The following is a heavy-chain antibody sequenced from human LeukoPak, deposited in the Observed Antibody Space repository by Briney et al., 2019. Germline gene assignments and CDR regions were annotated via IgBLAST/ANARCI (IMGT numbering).Heavy chain of an antibody. V-gene: IGHV1-46*01. D-gene: IGHD2-15*01. Sequence: ASVKVSCKVSGYTFTSCYMHWVRQAPGQGLEWMGIINPSGGSTSYAQKFQGRVTMTRDMSTSTVYMELSSLRSEDTAVYYCARDAPPARYCSGGSCYSGARAGYYFDYWGQGTLVTVSS. J-gene: IGHJ4*02. CDR2: INPSGGST. CDR1: GYTFTSCY. CDR3: ARDAPPARYCSGGSCYSGARAGYYFDY.